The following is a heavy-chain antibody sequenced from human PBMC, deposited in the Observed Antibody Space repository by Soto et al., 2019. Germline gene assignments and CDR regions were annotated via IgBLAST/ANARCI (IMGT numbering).Heavy chain of an antibody. Sequence: EVQLLESGGDLVQPGGSLRVSCAASGFMFSSHGMSWVRQAPGKGLEWVSRISSGGDLTYDADSVKGRSTVSRDNLKITLSLQMDSLRAVDTSTYYCAKIGQIGNWFFDYCGQGTLVTVSS. D-gene: IGHD1-1*01. CDR3: AKIGQIGNWFFDY. J-gene: IGHJ4*02. CDR1: GFMFSSHG. V-gene: IGHV3-23*01. CDR2: ISSGGDLT.